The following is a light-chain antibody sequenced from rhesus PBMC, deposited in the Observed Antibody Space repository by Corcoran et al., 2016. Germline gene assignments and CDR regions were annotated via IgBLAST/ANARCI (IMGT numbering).Light chain of an antibody. Sequence: DIQMTQSPSSLSASVGDTVTISCRASQRISSWLAWYQQKPGKAPKLLIYKASSLQSGVPSRFTGSGSGTEFTLTISVLQSEDFATYYFQQDTSSPYSFGQGTKVEIK. CDR1: QRISSW. V-gene: IGKV1-22*01. CDR3: QQDTSSPYS. J-gene: IGKJ2*01. CDR2: KAS.